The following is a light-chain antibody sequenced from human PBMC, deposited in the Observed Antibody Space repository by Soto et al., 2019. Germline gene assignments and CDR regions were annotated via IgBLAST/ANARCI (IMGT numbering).Light chain of an antibody. Sequence: QSALTQPASVSGSPGQSITISCTGSSSDIGGYNYVSWYQQHPDKAPKLMIYHVSNRPSGISSRFSGSKSGNTASLTISGRQAEDEAEYYCSSYTSSTTYGFGTGTKVTV. J-gene: IGLJ1*01. CDR3: SSYTSSTTYG. CDR1: SSDIGGYNY. V-gene: IGLV2-14*01. CDR2: HVS.